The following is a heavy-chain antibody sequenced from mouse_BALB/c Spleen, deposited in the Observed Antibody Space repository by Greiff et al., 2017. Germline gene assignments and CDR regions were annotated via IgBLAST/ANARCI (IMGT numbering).Heavy chain of an antibody. V-gene: IGHV14-1*02. Sequence: VQLKQSGAELVRPGALVKLSCKASGFNIKDYYMHWVKQRPEQGLEWIGWIDPENGNTIYDPKFQGKASITADTSSNTAYLQLSSLTSEDTAVYYCARCNGNYEAMDYWGQGTSVTVSS. CDR3: ARCNGNYEAMDY. CDR1: GFNIKDYY. D-gene: IGHD2-1*01. CDR2: IDPENGNT. J-gene: IGHJ4*01.